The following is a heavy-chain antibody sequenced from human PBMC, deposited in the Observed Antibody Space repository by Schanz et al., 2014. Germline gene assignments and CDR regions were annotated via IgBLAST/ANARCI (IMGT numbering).Heavy chain of an antibody. Sequence: EVQLVESGGGLLQPGGSLRLSCAASGFTFSSFAMSWVRQAPGKGLEWVSGISAYGGDTYYADSVRGRFTILRDNSKNTLYLQMNSLRTEDTAVYFCAKSYDTSGYSGFDYWGQGTLVTVSS. J-gene: IGHJ4*02. V-gene: IGHV3-23*04. CDR3: AKSYDTSGYSGFDY. CDR2: ISAYGGDT. CDR1: GFTFSSFA. D-gene: IGHD3-22*01.